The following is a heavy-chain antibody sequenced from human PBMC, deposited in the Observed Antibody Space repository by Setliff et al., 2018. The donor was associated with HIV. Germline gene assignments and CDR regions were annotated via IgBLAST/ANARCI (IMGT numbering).Heavy chain of an antibody. CDR3: ARVVGTRAVDY. CDR1: GDFFSSDYY. J-gene: IGHJ4*02. V-gene: IGHV4-38-2*02. CDR2: IFHSGRI. D-gene: IGHD2-15*01. Sequence: SETLSLTCTVSGDFFSSDYYWGWIRQSPGKGLEWIGYIFHSGRIYYNPTLKSRVTISVDTSKNQFSLKLSSVTAADTAVYYCARVVGTRAVDYWGQGTLVTVS.